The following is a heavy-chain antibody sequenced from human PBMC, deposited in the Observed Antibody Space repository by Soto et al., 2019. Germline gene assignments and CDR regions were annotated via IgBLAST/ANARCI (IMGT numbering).Heavy chain of an antibody. CDR3: ARRLYTAAAGYYYGMDV. CDR2: IYPGDSDT. Sequence: PGESLKISCKGSEYNFSTYWIAWVRQMPGKGLEWMGIIYPGDSDTRYSPSFQGQVTISADKSISTAHLQWSSLKASDTAMYYCARRLYTAAAGYYYGMDVWGQGTTVTVSS. J-gene: IGHJ6*02. CDR1: EYNFSTYW. D-gene: IGHD6-13*01. V-gene: IGHV5-51*01.